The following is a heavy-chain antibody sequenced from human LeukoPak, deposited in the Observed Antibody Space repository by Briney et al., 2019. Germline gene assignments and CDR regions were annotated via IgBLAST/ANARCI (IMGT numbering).Heavy chain of an antibody. CDR1: GGSFSGYY. CDR3: ARRSSSWYSRFDP. CDR2: INHSGST. D-gene: IGHD6-13*01. Sequence: SETLSLTCAVYGGSFSGYYWSWIRQPPGKGLEWIGEINHSGSTNYNPSLKSRVTISVDTSKNQFSLKLSSVTAADTAVYYSARRSSSWYSRFDPWGQGTLVTVSS. V-gene: IGHV4-34*01. J-gene: IGHJ5*02.